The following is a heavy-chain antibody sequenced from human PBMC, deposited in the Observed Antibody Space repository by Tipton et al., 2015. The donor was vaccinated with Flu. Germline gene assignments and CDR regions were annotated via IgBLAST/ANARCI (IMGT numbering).Heavy chain of an antibody. CDR3: ARGTRYNTGDYFFDY. J-gene: IGHJ4*02. D-gene: IGHD6-19*01. V-gene: IGHV4-59*01. CDR2: RYYGGSS. Sequence: LRLSCSVSGDSINGYFWSWIRQAPGKGLEWIGYRYYGGSSVYNPSLESRVSLSIDSSKNQFSLKLNSVTAADTAIYYCARGTRYNTGDYFFDYWGQGTLVTVSS. CDR1: GDSINGYF.